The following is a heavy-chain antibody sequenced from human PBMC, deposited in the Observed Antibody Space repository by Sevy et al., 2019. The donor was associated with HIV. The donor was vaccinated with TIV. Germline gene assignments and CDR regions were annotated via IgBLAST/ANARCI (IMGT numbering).Heavy chain of an antibody. J-gene: IGHJ6*02. Sequence: GESLKISCKGSGYSYTSHWIGWVRQMPGKGLEWMGIIYPGDSDTRYSPSFQGQVTISADKSISTAYLQWSSLKASDTAMYYCARRRGGGYYYYYGMDVWGQGTTVTVSS. CDR3: ARRRGGGYYYYYGMDV. CDR2: IYPGDSDT. CDR1: GYSYTSHW. D-gene: IGHD2-15*01. V-gene: IGHV5-51*01.